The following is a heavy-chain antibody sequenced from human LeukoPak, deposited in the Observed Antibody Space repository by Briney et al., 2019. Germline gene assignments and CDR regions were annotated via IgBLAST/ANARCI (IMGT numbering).Heavy chain of an antibody. Sequence: PSETLSLTCAVYGGSFSGYHWSWIRQPPGKGLEWIGEINHSGSTNYNPSLKSRVTISVDTSKNQFSLKLSSATAADTAVYYCARDHITMVRGVIRDYWGQGTLVTVSS. CDR1: GGSFSGYH. CDR3: ARDHITMVRGVIRDY. CDR2: INHSGST. D-gene: IGHD3-10*01. V-gene: IGHV4-34*01. J-gene: IGHJ4*02.